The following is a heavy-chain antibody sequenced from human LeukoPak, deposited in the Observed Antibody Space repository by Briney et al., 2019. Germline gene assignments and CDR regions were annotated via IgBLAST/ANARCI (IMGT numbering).Heavy chain of an antibody. D-gene: IGHD3-9*01. J-gene: IGHJ5*02. Sequence: PGGSLRLSCAASGFTYDDYGMSWVRQAPGKGLEWVSGINWNGGSTGYADSVKGRFTISRDNAKNSLYLQMNSLRAEDTAVYYCARVNYDILTGWPWFDPWAREPWSPSPQ. CDR3: ARVNYDILTGWPWFDP. CDR1: GFTYDDYG. V-gene: IGHV3-20*04. CDR2: INWNGGST.